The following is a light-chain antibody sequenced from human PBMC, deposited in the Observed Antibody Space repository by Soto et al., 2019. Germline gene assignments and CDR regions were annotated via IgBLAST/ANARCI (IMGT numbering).Light chain of an antibody. V-gene: IGKV3-15*01. CDR1: QVIDKN. J-gene: IGKJ1*01. CDR3: QQYVSWPRT. CDR2: AAS. Sequence: EIVMTQSPATLSVSPGERATLSCRTSQVIDKNLAWYQLKPGQAPRLLMFAASTRATDIPARFSGSWSGTEFTLPISSLQSEDLATYYCQQYVSWPRTFGPGTKVEI.